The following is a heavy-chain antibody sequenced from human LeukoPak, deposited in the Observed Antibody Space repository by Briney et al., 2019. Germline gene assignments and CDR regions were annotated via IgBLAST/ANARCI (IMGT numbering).Heavy chain of an antibody. V-gene: IGHV4-31*03. CDR2: IYYSGST. J-gene: IGHJ5*02. Sequence: SETLSLTCTVSGGSISNSSDYWGWIRQHPGKGLEWIGYIYYSGSTYYNPSLKSRVTISVDTSKNQFSLKLSSVTAADTAVYYCARGPDYDILTDGFDPWGQGTLVTVSS. CDR1: GGSISNSSDY. D-gene: IGHD3-9*01. CDR3: ARGPDYDILTDGFDP.